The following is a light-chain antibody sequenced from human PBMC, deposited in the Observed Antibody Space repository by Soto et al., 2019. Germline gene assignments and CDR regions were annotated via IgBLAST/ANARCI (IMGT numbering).Light chain of an antibody. CDR3: QQYNNWPPMGT. Sequence: EIVMTQYPATLSVSPGERATLSSLSIQSVISNLARYQQKPGQAPMLLLYGASTRATGIPARLRGSGSGTEFTLTISSLQAEDFAVDYCQQYNNWPPMGTCGQGTKLEIK. V-gene: IGKV3-15*01. CDR1: QSVISN. J-gene: IGKJ1*01. CDR2: GAS.